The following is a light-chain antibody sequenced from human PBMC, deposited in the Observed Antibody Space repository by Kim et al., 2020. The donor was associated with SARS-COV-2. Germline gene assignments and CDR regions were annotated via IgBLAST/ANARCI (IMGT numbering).Light chain of an antibody. V-gene: IGLV3-1*01. CDR1: ELVDKY. CDR2: QDD. J-gene: IGLJ1*01. CDR3: QAWDSSTVV. Sequence: LSHGQTSSITYSVDELVDKYPCWYRQKPGQSPGLVIYQDDKRPSGIPERFSGSNSGNAATLTISGTQAMDEADYYCQAWDSSTVVFGTGTKVTVL.